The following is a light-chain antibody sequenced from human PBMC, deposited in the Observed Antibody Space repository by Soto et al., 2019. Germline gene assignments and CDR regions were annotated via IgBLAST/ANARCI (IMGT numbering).Light chain of an antibody. CDR2: VGAGGIVE. V-gene: IGLV9-49*01. CDR3: GADHGSGSNSV. Sequence: QSVLTQPPSASASLGASVTLTCTLSSGYSNYKVAWYQQRPGKGPRFVMRVGAGGIVESKGDGIPDRFSVLGSGLNRYLTIKNIQEEDESDYHCGADHGSGSNSVFGGGTQLTVL. CDR1: SGYSNYK. J-gene: IGLJ7*01.